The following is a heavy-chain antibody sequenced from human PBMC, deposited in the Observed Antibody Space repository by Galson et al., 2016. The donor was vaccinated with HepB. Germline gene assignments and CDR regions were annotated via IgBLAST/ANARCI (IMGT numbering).Heavy chain of an antibody. CDR1: GASISSGRYY. V-gene: IGHV4-31*03. CDR3: AGNTDYNYFDP. D-gene: IGHD4-17*01. Sequence: TLSLTCTVSGASISSGRYYWSWIRQRPGRGLEWIGYISYSGTTYYNPSLESRITITVDTSINPFSLKLPSVTAADPAVYFCAGNTDYNYFDPWGQGTQVTVSS. CDR2: ISYSGTT. J-gene: IGHJ5*02.